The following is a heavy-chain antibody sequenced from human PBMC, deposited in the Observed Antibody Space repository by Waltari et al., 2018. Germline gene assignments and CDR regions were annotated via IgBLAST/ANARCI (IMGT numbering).Heavy chain of an antibody. CDR1: GFTFNYYA. Sequence: QVQLVESGGGVVQPGESLRLSCAASGFTFNYYAMHWVRQAPGKGLEWVSVISYDGSDEYDADSMKGRFTISRDNSKNTLYLQMSSLRREDTAVYYCAFWLGEPYSENALDTWGQGTMVTVSS. CDR2: ISYDGSDE. CDR3: AFWLGEPYSENALDT. D-gene: IGHD3-10*01. V-gene: IGHV3-30*03. J-gene: IGHJ3*02.